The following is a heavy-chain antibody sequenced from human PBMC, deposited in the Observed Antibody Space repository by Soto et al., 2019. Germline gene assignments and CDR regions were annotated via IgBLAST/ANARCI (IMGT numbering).Heavy chain of an antibody. CDR3: ARYRRAAAVGYYGMDV. V-gene: IGHV3-30-3*01. CDR2: ISYDGSNK. Sequence: GGSLRLSCAASGFTFSSYAMHWVRQAPGKGLEWVAVISYDGSNKYYADSVKGRFTISRDNSKNTLYLQMNSLRAEDTAVYYCARYRRAAAVGYYGMDVRGQGTLVTVSS. CDR1: GFTFSSYA. D-gene: IGHD6-13*01. J-gene: IGHJ6*02.